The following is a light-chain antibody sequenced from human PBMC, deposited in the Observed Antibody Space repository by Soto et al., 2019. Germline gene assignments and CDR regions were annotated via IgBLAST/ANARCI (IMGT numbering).Light chain of an antibody. CDR3: QQYGSSSWT. CDR2: GAS. V-gene: IGKV3-20*01. CDR1: QSVSSTY. J-gene: IGKJ1*01. Sequence: ELGLTRAQGTLSLSPGERATLSCRASQSVSSTYLAWYQQQPGQAPRLLIYGASNRATGIPDRFSGSGSGTDFTLTISRLEPEDFAVYYCQQYGSSSWTFGQGTKVDIK.